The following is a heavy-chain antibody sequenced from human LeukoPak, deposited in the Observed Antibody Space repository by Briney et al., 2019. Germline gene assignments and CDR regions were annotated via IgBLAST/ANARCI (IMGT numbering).Heavy chain of an antibody. V-gene: IGHV1-58*02. CDR3: AATTQYYYDSSGYWGAFDI. Sequence: GASVKVSCKASGYTFNGHYMHWVRQAPGQGLEWIGWIVVGSGNTNYAQKFQERVTITRDMSTSTAYMELSSLRSEDTAVYYCAATTQYYYDSSGYWGAFDIWGQGTMVTVSS. D-gene: IGHD3-22*01. CDR1: GYTFNGHY. CDR2: IVVGSGNT. J-gene: IGHJ3*02.